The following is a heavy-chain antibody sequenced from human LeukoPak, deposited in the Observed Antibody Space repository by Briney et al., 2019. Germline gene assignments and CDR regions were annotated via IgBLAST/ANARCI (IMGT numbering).Heavy chain of an antibody. CDR3: ARGPTYYYDSSGGSFDY. J-gene: IGHJ4*02. V-gene: IGHV1-69*05. CDR2: IIPIFGTA. CDR1: GRTFSSYA. D-gene: IGHD3-22*01. Sequence: ASVKVSCKASGRTFSSYAISWVRQAPGQGLEWMGGIIPIFGTANYAQKFQGRVTITTDESTSTAYMELSSLRSEDTAVYYCARGPTYYYDSSGGSFDYWGQGTLATVSS.